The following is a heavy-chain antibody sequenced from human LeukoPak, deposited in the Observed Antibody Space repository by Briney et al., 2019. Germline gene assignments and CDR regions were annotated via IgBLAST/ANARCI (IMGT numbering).Heavy chain of an antibody. Sequence: GGSLRLSCAASGFTFSNYWMSWVRQAPGKGLEWVANINQDGSEKYYVDSVKGRFTISRDNAKNSLYLQMNSLRAEDTALYYCAGYYDSSGSAFDIWGQGTMVTVSS. V-gene: IGHV3-7*03. CDR2: INQDGSEK. CDR3: AGYYDSSGSAFDI. D-gene: IGHD3-22*01. J-gene: IGHJ3*02. CDR1: GFTFSNYW.